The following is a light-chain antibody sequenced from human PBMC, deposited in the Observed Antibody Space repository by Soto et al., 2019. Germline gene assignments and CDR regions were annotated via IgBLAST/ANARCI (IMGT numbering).Light chain of an antibody. CDR1: SSNIGAGYD. J-gene: IGLJ1*01. V-gene: IGLV1-40*01. CDR2: GDT. CDR3: QSYDNSLSGSYV. Sequence: QSVLTQPPSVSGAPGQRVTISCTGSSSNIGAGYDVHWYQQLPGTAPKLLIYGDTNRPSGVPDRFSGSKSGTSASLAITGLQAEDEADYYCQSYDNSLSGSYVFGTGTKQTVL.